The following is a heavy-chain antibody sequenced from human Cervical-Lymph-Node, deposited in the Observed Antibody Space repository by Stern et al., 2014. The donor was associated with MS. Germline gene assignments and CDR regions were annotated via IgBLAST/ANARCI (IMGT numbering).Heavy chain of an antibody. J-gene: IGHJ4*02. D-gene: IGHD1-26*01. CDR3: ARISLGSGIDY. CDR1: ENTFTGYY. CDR2: INPNNGAT. V-gene: IGHV1-2*02. Sequence: VQLVESGAEVKKPGASVKVTCKTSENTFTGYYIHWVRQAPGQGLEWMGWINPNNGATNYAQRVQDRVSLTSDTSKSLAYMELDRLTSGDTAVYYCARISLGSGIDYWGQGSLVTVSS.